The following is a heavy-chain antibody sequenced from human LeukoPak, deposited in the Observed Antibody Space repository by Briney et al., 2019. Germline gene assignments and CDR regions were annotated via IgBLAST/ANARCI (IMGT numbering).Heavy chain of an antibody. CDR1: GFTVSSNY. Sequence: GGSLRLSCSASGFTVSSNYMSWVRQAPGKGLEWVSVIYSGGSTYYADSVKGRFTISRDNSKNTLYLQMNSLRAEDTAVYYCARDSSGWANTFDYWGQGTLVTVSS. CDR3: ARDSSGWANTFDY. V-gene: IGHV3-53*01. CDR2: IYSGGST. D-gene: IGHD6-19*01. J-gene: IGHJ4*02.